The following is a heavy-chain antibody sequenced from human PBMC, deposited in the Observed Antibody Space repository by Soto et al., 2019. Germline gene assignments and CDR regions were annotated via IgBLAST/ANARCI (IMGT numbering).Heavy chain of an antibody. CDR3: ARDAAVGLFDY. Sequence: QVQLVQSGAEVKKPGASVKVSCKASGYTFTSYGISWVRQAPGQGLEWMGWISAYNGNTNYAQKRQGRATTTTDTPTSTAYMELRSLRSDDTAVYSCARDAAVGLFDYWGQGTLVTVSS. D-gene: IGHD1-26*01. CDR2: ISAYNGNT. J-gene: IGHJ4*02. CDR1: GYTFTSYG. V-gene: IGHV1-18*01.